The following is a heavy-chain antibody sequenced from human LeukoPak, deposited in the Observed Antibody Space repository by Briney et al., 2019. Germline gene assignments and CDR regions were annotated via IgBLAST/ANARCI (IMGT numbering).Heavy chain of an antibody. Sequence: SQTLSLTCTVSGGSISSGGYYWSWIRQHPGKGLEWIGYIYYSGSTYYNPSLKSRVTISVDTSKNQFSLKLSSVTAADTAVHYCAREDTAMGDFDYWGQGTLVTVSS. J-gene: IGHJ4*02. CDR1: GGSISSGGYY. CDR3: AREDTAMGDFDY. CDR2: IYYSGST. V-gene: IGHV4-31*03. D-gene: IGHD5-18*01.